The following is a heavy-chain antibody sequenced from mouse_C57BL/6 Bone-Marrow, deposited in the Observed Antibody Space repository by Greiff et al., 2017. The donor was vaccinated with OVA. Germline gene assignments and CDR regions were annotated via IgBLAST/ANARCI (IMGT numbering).Heavy chain of an antibody. V-gene: IGHV1-64*01. CDR3: AREGGNYVWYFDV. D-gene: IGHD2-1*01. Sequence: QVQLQQSGAELVKPGASVKLSCKASGYTFTSYWMHWVKQRPGQGLEWIGMIHPNSGSTNYNEKFKSKATLTVDKSSSTAYMQLSSLTSEDSAVYYCAREGGNYVWYFDVWGTGTTVTVSS. J-gene: IGHJ1*03. CDR2: IHPNSGST. CDR1: GYTFTSYW.